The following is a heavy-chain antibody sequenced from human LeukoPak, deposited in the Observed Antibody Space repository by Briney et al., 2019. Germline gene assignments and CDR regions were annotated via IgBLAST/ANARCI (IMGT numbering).Heavy chain of an antibody. CDR3: ARGPRGPRPGNWFDP. J-gene: IGHJ5*02. V-gene: IGHV3-11*06. Sequence: VKGRFTISRDNARNTLYLHMNSLRVEDTTIYYCARGPRGPRPGNWFDPWGAGTLVTVSS. D-gene: IGHD5-12*01.